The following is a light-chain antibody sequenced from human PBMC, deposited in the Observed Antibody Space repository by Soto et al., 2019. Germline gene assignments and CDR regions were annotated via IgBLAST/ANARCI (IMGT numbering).Light chain of an antibody. CDR2: GAS. Sequence: EIVLTQSPGTLSLSPGERATLSCRASQSVSSSYLAWYQQKPGQAPRLLIYGASSRATGIPYRFSGSGSGTGFTLTISRLEPEDFAVYYCQQYGSSPPLTFGGGTKVEIK. J-gene: IGKJ4*01. CDR1: QSVSSSY. CDR3: QQYGSSPPLT. V-gene: IGKV3-20*01.